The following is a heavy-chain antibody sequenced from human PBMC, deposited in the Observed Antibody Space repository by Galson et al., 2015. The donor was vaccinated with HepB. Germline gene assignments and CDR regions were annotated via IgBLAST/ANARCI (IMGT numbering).Heavy chain of an antibody. V-gene: IGHV6-1*01. J-gene: IGHJ6*02. CDR1: GDSVSSNSAA. CDR2: TYYRSKWYN. D-gene: IGHD5-12*01. CDR3: ARDRAAATIGIGRGRLWYGMDV. Sequence: CAISGDSVSSNSAAWNWIRQSPSRGLEWLGRTYYRSKWYNDYAVSVKSRITINPDTSKNQFSLQLNSVTPEDTAVYYCARDRAAATIGIGRGRLWYGMDVWGQGTTVTVSS.